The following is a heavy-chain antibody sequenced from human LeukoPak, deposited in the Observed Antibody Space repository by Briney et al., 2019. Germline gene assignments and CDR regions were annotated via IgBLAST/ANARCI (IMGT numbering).Heavy chain of an antibody. D-gene: IGHD2/OR15-2a*01. J-gene: IGHJ5*02. V-gene: IGHV1-2*02. CDR3: AREGNIEGHWFDP. Sequence: GASVKVSCKASGYTFTSYYMHWVRQAPGQGPEWMGWINPNSGGTNYAQKFQGRVTMTRDTSISTAYMELSRLRSDDTAVYYCAREGNIEGHWFDPWGQGTLVTVSS. CDR1: GYTFTSYY. CDR2: INPNSGGT.